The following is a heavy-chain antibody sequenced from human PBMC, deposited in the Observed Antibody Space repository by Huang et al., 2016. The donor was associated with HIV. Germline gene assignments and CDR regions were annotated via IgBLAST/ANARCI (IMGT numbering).Heavy chain of an antibody. V-gene: IGHV3-21*02. CDR1: GFDFSDYG. J-gene: IGHJ4*02. CDR2: ISSDGNYI. Sequence: EVRLVESGGGLVHPGGSLRLSCVVFGFDFSDYGRNWVRQNPVKGLEWVATISSDGNYIYYSDSVKVRFTIFRDNAKNSVSLQMNILGAEDTAVYFCARVDAAANMMGVDLWGRGSLVTVSS. D-gene: IGHD2-2*01. CDR3: ARVDAAANMMGVDL.